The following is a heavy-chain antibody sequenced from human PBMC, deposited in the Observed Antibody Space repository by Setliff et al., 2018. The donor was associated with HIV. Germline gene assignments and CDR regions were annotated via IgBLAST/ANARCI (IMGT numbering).Heavy chain of an antibody. J-gene: IGHJ6*03. CDR2: ISWNSGSI. CDR3: ARDTTYYDMSGYSYMDV. V-gene: IGHV3-9*01. D-gene: IGHD3-9*01. Sequence: PGGSLRLSCAASGFTFDDYAMHWVRQAPGKGLEWVSGISWNSGSIGYADSVRGRFTISRDNAKNSLYLQMNSLRAEDTALYYCARDTTYYDMSGYSYMDVWGKGTTVTVSS. CDR1: GFTFDDYA.